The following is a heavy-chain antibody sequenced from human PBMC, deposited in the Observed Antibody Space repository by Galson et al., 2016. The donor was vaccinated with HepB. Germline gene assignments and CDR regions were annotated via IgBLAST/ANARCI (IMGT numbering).Heavy chain of an antibody. Sequence: SVKVSCKAFGYTFSNYYIHWVRQAPGQGLDYMGIINPSTTSTSYAQKFQGRVTMTGDTSTSTVYMELSSLRSDDTAVYYCARSRQMSRVGATPPDYWGQGTLVTVSS. CDR3: ARSRQMSRVGATPPDY. CDR2: INPSTTST. D-gene: IGHD1-26*01. V-gene: IGHV1-46*01. J-gene: IGHJ4*02. CDR1: GYTFSNYY.